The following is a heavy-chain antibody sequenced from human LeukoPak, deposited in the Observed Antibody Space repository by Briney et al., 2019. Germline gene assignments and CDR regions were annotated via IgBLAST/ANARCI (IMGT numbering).Heavy chain of an antibody. CDR1: GFTFSDYY. CDR3: ARTMVRGFFDAFDI. CDR2: ISSSGSTI. Sequence: PGGSLRLSCAASGFTFSDYYMSWIRQAPGKGLEWVSYISSSGSTIYYADSVKGRFTISRDNAKNSLYLQMNSLRAEDTAVYYCARTMVRGFFDAFDIWGQGTMVTVSS. J-gene: IGHJ3*02. V-gene: IGHV3-11*01. D-gene: IGHD3-10*01.